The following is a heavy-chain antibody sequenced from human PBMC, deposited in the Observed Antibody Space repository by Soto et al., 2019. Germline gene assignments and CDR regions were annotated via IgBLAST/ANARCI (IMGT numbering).Heavy chain of an antibody. CDR2: ISSSSSYI. Sequence: PGGSLRLSCAASGFTFSSYSMNWVRQAPGKGLEWVSSISSSSSYIYYADSVKGRFTISRDNAKNSLYLQMNSLRAEDTAVYYCARDVRLPSSVSYYYYYGMDVWGQGTTVTVSS. J-gene: IGHJ6*02. CDR1: GFTFSSYS. V-gene: IGHV3-21*01. CDR3: ARDVRLPSSVSYYYYYGMDV. D-gene: IGHD3-22*01.